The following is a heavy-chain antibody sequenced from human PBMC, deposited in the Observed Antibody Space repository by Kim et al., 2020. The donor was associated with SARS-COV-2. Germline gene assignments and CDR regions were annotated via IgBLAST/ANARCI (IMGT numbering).Heavy chain of an antibody. V-gene: IGHV2-5*02. CDR1: GFSLSTSGVG. CDR3: AHRGIAVAGPYFDY. D-gene: IGHD6-19*01. Sequence: SGPTLVKPTQTLTLTCTFSGFSLSTSGVGVGWIRQPPGKALEWLALIYWDDDKSYSPSLKSRLTITKDTSKNQVVLTMTNMDPVDTATYYCAHRGIAVAGPYFDYWGQGSLVTVSS. CDR2: IYWDDDK. J-gene: IGHJ4*02.